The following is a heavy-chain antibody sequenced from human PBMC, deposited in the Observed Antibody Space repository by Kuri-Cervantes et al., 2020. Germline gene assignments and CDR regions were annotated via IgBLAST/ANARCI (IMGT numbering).Heavy chain of an antibody. D-gene: IGHD3-10*01. J-gene: IGHJ3*02. CDR2: IWYDGSNK. Sequence: GGSLRLSCAASGFTFSSYGMHWVRQAPGKGLEWVAVIWYDGSNKYYADSVKGRFTISRDNSKNTLYLQMNSLRAEDTAVYYCAKVSYYGSGSYYLRAFDIWGQGTMVTVSS. CDR3: AKVSYYGSGSYYLRAFDI. CDR1: GFTFSSYG. V-gene: IGHV3-30*02.